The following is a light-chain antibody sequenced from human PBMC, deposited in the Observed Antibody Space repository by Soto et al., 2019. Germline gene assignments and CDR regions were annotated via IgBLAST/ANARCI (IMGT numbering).Light chain of an antibody. CDR2: DAS. V-gene: IGKV3-11*01. J-gene: IGKJ2*01. CDR1: QSVSSY. CDR3: QQRSNWPPYT. Sequence: PGERATLSCRASQSVSSYLAWYQQKPGQAPRLLIYDASNRATGIPARFSGSGSGTDFTLTISSLEPEDFAVYYCQQRSNWPPYTFGQGTKVDIK.